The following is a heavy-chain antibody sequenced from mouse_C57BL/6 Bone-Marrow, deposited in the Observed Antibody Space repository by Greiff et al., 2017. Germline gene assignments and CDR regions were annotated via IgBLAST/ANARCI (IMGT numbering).Heavy chain of an antibody. V-gene: IGHV1-69*01. CDR2: IDPSDSYT. CDR1: GYTFTSYW. Sequence: QVQLQQPGAELVMPGASVKLSCKASGYTFTSYWMHWVKQRPGQGLEWIGEIDPSDSYTNYNQKFKGKSTLTVDKSSSTAYMQLSSLTSEDSAVYYCARCRAMDYWGQGTSVTVSS. CDR3: ARCRAMDY. J-gene: IGHJ4*01.